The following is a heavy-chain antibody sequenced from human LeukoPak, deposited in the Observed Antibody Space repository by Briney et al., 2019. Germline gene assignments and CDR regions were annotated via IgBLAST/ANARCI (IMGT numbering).Heavy chain of an antibody. Sequence: TASETLSLTCAVYGGSFSGYYWSWIRQPPGKGLEWIGEINHSGSTNYNPSLKSRVTISVDTSKNQFSLKLSSVTAADTAVYYCARGDYDYGDWFDPWGQGTLVTVSS. CDR2: INHSGST. V-gene: IGHV4-34*01. CDR1: GGSFSGYY. CDR3: ARGDYDYGDWFDP. J-gene: IGHJ5*02. D-gene: IGHD4-17*01.